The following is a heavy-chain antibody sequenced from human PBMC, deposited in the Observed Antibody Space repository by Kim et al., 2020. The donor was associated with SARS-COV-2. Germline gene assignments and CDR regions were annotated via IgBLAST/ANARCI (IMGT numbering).Heavy chain of an antibody. V-gene: IGHV3-15*01. CDR2: IKSKTDGGTT. J-gene: IGHJ6*02. CDR1: GFTFSNAW. CDR3: TTDLIPYYCSSTSCPADAGMDV. Sequence: GGSLRLSCAASGFTFSNAWMSWVRQAPGKGLEWVGRIKSKTDGGTTDYAAPVKGRFTISRDDSKNTLYLQMNSLKTEDTAVYYCTTDLIPYYCSSTSCPADAGMDVWVQGTTVTVSS. D-gene: IGHD2-2*01.